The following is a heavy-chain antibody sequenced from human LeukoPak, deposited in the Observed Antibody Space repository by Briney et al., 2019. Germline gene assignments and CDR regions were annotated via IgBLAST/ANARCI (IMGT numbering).Heavy chain of an antibody. D-gene: IGHD6-13*01. CDR1: GYSISSGYY. J-gene: IGHJ4*02. Sequence: PSETLSLTCTVSGYSISSGYYWGWIRQPPGKGLEWIGSIYHSGSTYYNPSLKSRVTISVDTSKNQFSLKLSSVTAADTAVYYCARRSPHSSSWYAYWGQGTLVTVSS. CDR3: ARRSPHSSSWYAY. CDR2: IYHSGST. V-gene: IGHV4-38-2*02.